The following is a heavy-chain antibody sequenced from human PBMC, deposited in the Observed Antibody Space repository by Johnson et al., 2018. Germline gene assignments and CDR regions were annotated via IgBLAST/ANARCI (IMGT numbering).Heavy chain of an antibody. CDR2: IKSKADGGAT. CDR3: VPVRGSSLQYFQY. CDR1: GFTFSNAW. Sequence: VQLLESGGGLAKPVESLRLSCAASGFTFSNAWMTWVRQAPGKGLEWVGRIKSKADGGATDYAAPGKGRGTISIDDARNTRYLQMNSLKTEDTAVYYCVPVRGSSLQYFQYWGQGTLVSVSS. D-gene: IGHD3-16*01. V-gene: IGHV3-15*07. J-gene: IGHJ1*01.